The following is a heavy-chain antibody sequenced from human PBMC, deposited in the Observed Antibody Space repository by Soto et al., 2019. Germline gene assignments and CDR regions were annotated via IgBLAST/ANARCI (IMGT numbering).Heavy chain of an antibody. V-gene: IGHV1-69*13. D-gene: IGHD6-13*01. CDR2: IIPIFGTA. CDR3: AREVRAVAGIDWLDD. J-gene: IGHJ5*01. Sequence: PVKVSCKASGGTFSSYAISWVRQAPGQGLEWMGGIIPIFGTANYAQKFQGKVTITSDESTSTAYMEPSSLRSEDTAVYYSAREVRAVAGIDWLDDCGDGTVVT. CDR1: GGTFSSYA.